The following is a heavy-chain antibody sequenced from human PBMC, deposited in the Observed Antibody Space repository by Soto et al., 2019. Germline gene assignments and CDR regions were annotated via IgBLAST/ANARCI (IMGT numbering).Heavy chain of an antibody. V-gene: IGHV1-69*01. Sequence: QVQLVQSGAEVKKPGSSVKVSCKASGGTFSSYAISWVRQAPGQGLEWMGGIIPIFGTANYAQKFQGRVTITADESTSTAYMELSRLRSEDTAVYYCARGPAPPKLELRFYYYGMDVWGQGTTVTVSS. CDR3: ARGPAPPKLELRFYYYGMDV. J-gene: IGHJ6*02. D-gene: IGHD1-7*01. CDR2: IIPIFGTA. CDR1: GGTFSSYA.